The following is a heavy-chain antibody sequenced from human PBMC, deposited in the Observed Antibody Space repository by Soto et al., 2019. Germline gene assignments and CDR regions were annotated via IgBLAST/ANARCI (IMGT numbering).Heavy chain of an antibody. Sequence: EVQLVESGGGLVQPGGSLKLSCAASGFTFSGSAMHWVRQASGKGLEWVGRIRSKANSYATAYAASVKGRFTISRDDSKNTSYLQMNSLKTEDTAVYYCTRHHYGDYEENAFDIWGQGTMVTVSS. J-gene: IGHJ3*02. D-gene: IGHD4-17*01. CDR1: GFTFSGSA. CDR2: IRSKANSYAT. V-gene: IGHV3-73*02. CDR3: TRHHYGDYEENAFDI.